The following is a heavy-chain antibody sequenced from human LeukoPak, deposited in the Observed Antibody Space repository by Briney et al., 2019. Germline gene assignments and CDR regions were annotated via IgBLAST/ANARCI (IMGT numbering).Heavy chain of an antibody. CDR2: ISTGGQST. CDR1: GFTFSSSA. Sequence: PGGSLRLSCAASGFTFSSSAMSGVRRAPGKGLEWVSGISTGGQSTYSADSVKGRFTISRDNSKDTLYLQMTSLRAEDTAVYYCAKGTMRVVLAGHWGQGTLVTVSS. J-gene: IGHJ4*02. D-gene: IGHD3-22*01. V-gene: IGHV3-23*01. CDR3: AKGTMRVVLAGH.